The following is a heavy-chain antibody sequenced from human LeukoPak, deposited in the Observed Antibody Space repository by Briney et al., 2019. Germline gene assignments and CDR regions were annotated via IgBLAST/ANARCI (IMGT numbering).Heavy chain of an antibody. V-gene: IGHV1-69*13. Sequence: SVKVSCKASGYTFTSYGISWVRQAPGQGLEWMGGIIPIFGTANYAQKFQGRVTITADESTSTAYMELSSLRSEDTAVYYCARGQDIVVVPAALDYWGQGTLVTVSS. CDR2: IIPIFGTA. D-gene: IGHD2-2*01. J-gene: IGHJ4*02. CDR1: GYTFTSYG. CDR3: ARGQDIVVVPAALDY.